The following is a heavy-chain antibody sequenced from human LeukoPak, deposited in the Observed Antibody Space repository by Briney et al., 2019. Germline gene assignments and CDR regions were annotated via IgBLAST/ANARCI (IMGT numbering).Heavy chain of an antibody. J-gene: IGHJ5*02. CDR3: ARGLEWLTRRHTWFDP. CDR1: SYTFTNYA. V-gene: IGHV1-18*01. CDR2: ISAYNGNT. D-gene: IGHD3-3*01. Sequence: ASVKVSCKASSYTFTNYAFTWVRQAPGQGLEWMGWISAYNGNTNYAQKLQGRVTMTTDTSTSTAYMELRSLRSDDTAVYYCARGLEWLTRRHTWFDPWGQGTLVTVSS.